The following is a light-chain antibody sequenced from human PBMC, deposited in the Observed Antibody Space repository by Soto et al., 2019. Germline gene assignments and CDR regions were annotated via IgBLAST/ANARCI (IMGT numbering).Light chain of an antibody. Sequence: DIQMTQSPSSLSASVGDRVTITCRASQGISNFVAWYQQKPGKVPKLLISAASTVQSGVPSRFSGSGSGTDFTLTITSLQPEDVAKYYCQKYSSVITFGQGTRLE. CDR2: AAS. V-gene: IGKV1-27*01. CDR3: QKYSSVIT. CDR1: QGISNF. J-gene: IGKJ5*01.